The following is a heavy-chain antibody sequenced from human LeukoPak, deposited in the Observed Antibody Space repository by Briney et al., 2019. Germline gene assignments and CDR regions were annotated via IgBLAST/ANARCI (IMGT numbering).Heavy chain of an antibody. J-gene: IGHJ5*02. V-gene: IGHV4-34*01. D-gene: IGHD1-26*01. Sequence: TSETLSLTCAVYGGSFSGYYWSWIRQPPGKGLEWIGEINHSGSTNYNPSLKSRVTISVDTSKNQFSLKLSSVTAADTAVYYCASGVGAKRNWFDPWGQGTLVTVSP. CDR3: ASGVGAKRNWFDP. CDR2: INHSGST. CDR1: GGSFSGYY.